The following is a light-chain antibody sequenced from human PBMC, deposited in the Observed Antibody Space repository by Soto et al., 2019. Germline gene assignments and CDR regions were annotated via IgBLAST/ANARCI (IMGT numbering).Light chain of an antibody. CDR1: TSDVRHYHY. J-gene: IGLJ2*01. CDR2: EVN. CDR3: SSYACSNTVI. Sequence: QSALTQPPSASGSPGQSVTISCTGITSDVRHYHYVSWYQQHPGKAPRLMIYEVNKRPSGVPDRFSGSKSGNTASLTVSGLQAEDEADYHCSSYACSNTVIFGGGTKLTVL. V-gene: IGLV2-8*01.